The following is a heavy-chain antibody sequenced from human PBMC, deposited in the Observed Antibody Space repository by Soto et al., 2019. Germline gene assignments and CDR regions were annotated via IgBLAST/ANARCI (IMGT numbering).Heavy chain of an antibody. J-gene: IGHJ4*02. CDR3: ARDGVSSTEYTWNYGTYFDY. D-gene: IGHD1-7*01. V-gene: IGHV4-39*02. CDR1: GGSISDSNDH. CDR2: FHNSGSI. Sequence: SETLSLTCTVSGGSISDSNDHWGWIRQSPGQGLEWIGSFHNSGSIHYNPPFKSRATISVDTSKNQFSLKLSSVTAADTAMYYCARDGVSSTEYTWNYGTYFDYWGQGALVTVSS.